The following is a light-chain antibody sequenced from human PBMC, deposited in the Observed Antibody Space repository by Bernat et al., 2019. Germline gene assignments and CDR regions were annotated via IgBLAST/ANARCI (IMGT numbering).Light chain of an antibody. J-gene: IGKJ5*01. CDR2: AAS. CDR3: QQSYSSPRT. V-gene: IGKV1-39*01. Sequence: DIQMTQPPSSLSASVGDRVTITCRASQSISSYLNWYQQKPGKAPKLLIYAASSLQSGVPSRFSGSGSGTDFTFTISSLQPDDFATYFCQQSYSSPRTFGQGTRLEIK. CDR1: QSISSY.